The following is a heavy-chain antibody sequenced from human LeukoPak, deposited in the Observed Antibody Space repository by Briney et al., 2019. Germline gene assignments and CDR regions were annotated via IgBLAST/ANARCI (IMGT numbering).Heavy chain of an antibody. Sequence: GGSLRLSCAASGFILSNYWMHWVRQVPGKGLVWVSRINSDGSTTNYADSVKGRFTISRDNAKNSLYLQMNSLRAEDTALYYCAKGGSEEGYQLLYYFDYWGQGTLVTVSS. V-gene: IGHV3-74*01. J-gene: IGHJ4*02. CDR1: GFILSNYW. D-gene: IGHD2-2*01. CDR2: INSDGSTT. CDR3: AKGGSEEGYQLLYYFDY.